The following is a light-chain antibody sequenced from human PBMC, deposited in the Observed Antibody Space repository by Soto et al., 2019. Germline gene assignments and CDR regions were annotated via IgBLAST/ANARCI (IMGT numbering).Light chain of an antibody. CDR1: QGVSSSN. Sequence: EIVLTQSPGTLSLSPGERATLSCRAGQGVSSSNLAGYQQKPGQAPRLLIYGASSRATGIQARFSGSGSGTDFTLTISRLEPEDFAVYYCQQYGSSPWLTFGGGTKVEIK. CDR2: GAS. V-gene: IGKV3-20*01. J-gene: IGKJ4*01. CDR3: QQYGSSPWLT.